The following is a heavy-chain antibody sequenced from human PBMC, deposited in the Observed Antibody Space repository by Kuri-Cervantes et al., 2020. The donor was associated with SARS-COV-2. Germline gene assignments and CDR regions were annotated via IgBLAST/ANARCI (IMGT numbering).Heavy chain of an antibody. J-gene: IGHJ4*02. CDR2: ISGSGGST. V-gene: IGHV3-23*01. CDR1: GFTFSSDA. D-gene: IGHD4-17*01. CDR3: AKLGSRRHYED. Sequence: GGSLRLSCAASGFTFSSDAMSWVRQAPGKGLEWVSAISGSGGSTYYADSVKGRFTISRDNSKNTLYLQMNSLKAEDTAVYYCAKLGSRRHYEDWGQGTLVTVSS.